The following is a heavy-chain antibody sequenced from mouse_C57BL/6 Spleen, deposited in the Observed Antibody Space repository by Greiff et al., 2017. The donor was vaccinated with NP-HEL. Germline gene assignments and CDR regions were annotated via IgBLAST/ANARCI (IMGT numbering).Heavy chain of an antibody. CDR2: IYPGSGNT. Sequence: VKLVESGAELVRPGASVKLSCKASGYTFTDYYINWVKQRPGQVLEWIARIYPGSGNTYYNEKFKGKATLTAEKSSSTAYMQLSSLTSEDSAVYFCASNWDEDLYYAMDYWGQGTSVTVSS. CDR3: ASNWDEDLYYAMDY. J-gene: IGHJ4*01. V-gene: IGHV1-76*01. CDR1: GYTFTDYY. D-gene: IGHD4-1*01.